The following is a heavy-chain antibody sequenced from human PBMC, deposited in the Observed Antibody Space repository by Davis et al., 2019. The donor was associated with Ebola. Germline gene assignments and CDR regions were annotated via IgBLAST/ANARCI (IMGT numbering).Heavy chain of an antibody. CDR3: GRSMDV. J-gene: IGHJ6*02. Sequence: PGGSLRLSCAASGFTFSSYAMSWVRQAPGKGLEWVANINEDGSAKYYADSVRGRFTISRDNAKNSLSLQMNSLRAEDTAVYFCGRSMDVWGQGTTVTVSS. CDR1: GFTFSSYA. V-gene: IGHV3-7*01. CDR2: INEDGSAK.